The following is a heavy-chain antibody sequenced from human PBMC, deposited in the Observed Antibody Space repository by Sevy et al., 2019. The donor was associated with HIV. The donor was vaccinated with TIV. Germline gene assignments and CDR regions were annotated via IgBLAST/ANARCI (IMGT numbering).Heavy chain of an antibody. D-gene: IGHD2-15*01. Sequence: GGSLRLSCAASGFTFNMYWMTWVRQAPGKGLEWVANIKEDGSERNYLDSVKGRFTISRDNAKESLYLHINSLRAEDTAVYYCARHCSGGSCYSLLPHYYYGMDVWGQGTTVTVSS. CDR2: IKEDGSER. CDR3: ARHCSGGSCYSLLPHYYYGMDV. V-gene: IGHV3-7*01. J-gene: IGHJ6*02. CDR1: GFTFNMYW.